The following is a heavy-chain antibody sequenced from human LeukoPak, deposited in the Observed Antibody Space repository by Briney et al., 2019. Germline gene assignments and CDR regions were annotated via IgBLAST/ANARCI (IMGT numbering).Heavy chain of an antibody. J-gene: IGHJ4*02. CDR1: GGSISSSSYY. V-gene: IGHV4-39*01. CDR2: IYYSGST. D-gene: IGHD2-2*01. CDR3: ARANGNYCSSTSCPTYDFDY. Sequence: PSETLSLTCTVSGGSISSSSYYRGWIRQPPGKGLEWIGSIYYSGSTYYNPSLKSRVTISVDTSKNQFSLKLSSVTAADTAVYYCARANGNYCSSTSCPTYDFDYWGQGTLVTVSS.